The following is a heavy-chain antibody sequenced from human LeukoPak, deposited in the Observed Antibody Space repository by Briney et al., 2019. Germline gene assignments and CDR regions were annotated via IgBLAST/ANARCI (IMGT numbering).Heavy chain of an antibody. CDR1: GFTFSSYS. V-gene: IGHV4-59*01. CDR3: ARAQLNLVVDFGMDL. Sequence: GSLRLSCAASGFTFSSYSMNWVRQPPGKGLEWVGYISYSGSTNYNPSLKSRVTFSVDTSKSQFSLKLSSVTAADSAVYYCARAQLNLVVDFGMDLWGQGTTVTVSS. D-gene: IGHD2-2*01. J-gene: IGHJ6*02. CDR2: ISYSGST.